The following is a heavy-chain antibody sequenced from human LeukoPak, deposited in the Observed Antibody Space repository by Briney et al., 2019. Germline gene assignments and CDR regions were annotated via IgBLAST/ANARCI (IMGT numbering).Heavy chain of an antibody. Sequence: SETLSLTCTVSGGSISSGSYYWSWIRQPAGKGLEWIGRIYTSGSTNYNPSLKSRVTISVDTSKNQFSLKLSSVTAADTAVYYCARSWASYPPDYWGQGTLVTVSS. J-gene: IGHJ4*02. CDR3: ARSWASYPPDY. D-gene: IGHD3-16*01. CDR1: GGSISSGSYY. V-gene: IGHV4-61*02. CDR2: IYTSGST.